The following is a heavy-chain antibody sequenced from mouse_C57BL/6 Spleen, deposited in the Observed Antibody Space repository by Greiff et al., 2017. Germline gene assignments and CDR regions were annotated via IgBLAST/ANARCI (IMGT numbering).Heavy chain of an antibody. J-gene: IGHJ4*01. CDR1: GYTFTSYW. CDR3: ARSPPNIITTVVAPRAMDY. CDR2: IDPSDSYT. D-gene: IGHD1-1*01. V-gene: IGHV1-50*01. Sequence: QVQLQQPGAELVKPGASVKLSCKASGYTFTSYWMQWVKQRPGQGLEWIGEIDPSDSYTNYNQKFKGKATLTVDTSSSTAYMQLSSLTSEDSAVYYCARSPPNIITTVVAPRAMDYWGQGTSVTVSS.